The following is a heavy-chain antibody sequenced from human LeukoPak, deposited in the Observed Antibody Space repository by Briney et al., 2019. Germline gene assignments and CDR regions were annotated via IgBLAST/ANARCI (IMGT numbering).Heavy chain of an antibody. V-gene: IGHV1-69*04. CDR3: ARTIDDYGDYEGY. CDR2: IIPILGIA. Sequence: ASVKVSCKASGGTFSSYAISWVRQAPGQGLEWMGRIIPILGIANYAQKFQGRVTTTADKSTSTAYMELSSLRSEDTAVYYCARTIDDYGDYEGYWGQGTLVAVSS. J-gene: IGHJ4*02. D-gene: IGHD4-17*01. CDR1: GGTFSSYA.